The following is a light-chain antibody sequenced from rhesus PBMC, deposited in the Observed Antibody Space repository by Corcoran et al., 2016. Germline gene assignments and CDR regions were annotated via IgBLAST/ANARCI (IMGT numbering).Light chain of an antibody. J-gene: IGKJ1*01. CDR1: QGITND. Sequence: DIQMTQSPSSLSASVGDRVTITCRASQGITNDLAWYQQRPGETPKLLIYKASILQSGIPSRFSGSISGTDFTLTISSLQSEDFATYYCQHYYTTPWTFGPGTKVEIK. CDR2: KAS. CDR3: QHYYTTPWT. V-gene: IGKV1-25*01.